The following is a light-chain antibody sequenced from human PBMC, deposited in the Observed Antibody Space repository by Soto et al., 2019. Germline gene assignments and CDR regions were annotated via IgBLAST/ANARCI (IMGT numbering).Light chain of an antibody. J-gene: IGLJ2*01. V-gene: IGLV7-43*01. CDR3: LLYYGVAQVL. Sequence: QTVVTQEPSLTVSPGGTVTLTCASSAGAVTSAYYTNWLQQKPGQAPRALIYSTSEKHSWTPARFSGSLLGGKAALTLSAAQPEDAADYYCLLYYGVAQVLFGGGTKVTVL. CDR2: STS. CDR1: AGAVTSAYY.